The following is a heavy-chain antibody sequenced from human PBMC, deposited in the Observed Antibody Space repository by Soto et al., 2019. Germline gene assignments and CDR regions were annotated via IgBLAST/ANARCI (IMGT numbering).Heavy chain of an antibody. CDR1: GFTLSSNW. CDR2: INSDGSFT. Sequence: PGGSLRLSCAASGFTLSSNWMHWVRQAPGKGLVWVSRINSDGSFTSYADSVKGRFTISRDNAKNTLSLQMNSLRAEDTAVYYCARGSSSWYVSFDSWGQGTLVTFSS. J-gene: IGHJ4*02. D-gene: IGHD6-13*01. V-gene: IGHV3-74*01. CDR3: ARGSSSWYVSFDS.